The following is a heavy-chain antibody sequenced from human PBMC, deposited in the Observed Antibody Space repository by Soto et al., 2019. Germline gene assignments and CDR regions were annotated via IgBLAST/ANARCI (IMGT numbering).Heavy chain of an antibody. J-gene: IGHJ4*02. CDR1: GGSISSVGYF. D-gene: IGHD6-25*01. V-gene: IGHV4-31*03. CDR2: ISYSGST. Sequence: QVQLESSGPGLVKPSQTLSLTCTVSGGSISSVGYFWTWIRQHPAKGLEWIGHISYSGSTYFIPSLRSRPSMSVDTSKNQFSLNLTSVTVADTALYYCARLNSGWHQTFDSWGQGTLVTVSS. CDR3: ARLNSGWHQTFDS.